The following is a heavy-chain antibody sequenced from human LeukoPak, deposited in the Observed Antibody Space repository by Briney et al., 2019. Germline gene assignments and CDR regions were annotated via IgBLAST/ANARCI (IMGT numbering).Heavy chain of an antibody. CDR1: GFTFSSYA. D-gene: IGHD2-15*01. Sequence: PGGSLRLSCAASGFTFSSYAMSWVRQAPGKGLEWVSAISGSGGSTYYADSVKGRFTISRDNSKNTLYLQMNSLRAEDTAVYYCASLPVVVVAATRNFDYWGQETLVTVSS. J-gene: IGHJ4*02. CDR3: ASLPVVVVAATRNFDY. V-gene: IGHV3-23*01. CDR2: ISGSGGST.